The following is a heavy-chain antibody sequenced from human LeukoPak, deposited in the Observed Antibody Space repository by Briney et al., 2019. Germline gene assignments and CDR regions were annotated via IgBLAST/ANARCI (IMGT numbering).Heavy chain of an antibody. CDR2: MNPNSGDT. Sequence: ASVKVSCKASGYTFTNYDINWVRQATGQGLEWTGWMNPNSGDTGYAQKFQGRVTMTRNTSISTAYMELSSLKYEDTAVYYCARGRDSITVFGVVNWFHPWGQGTLVSVSS. J-gene: IGHJ5*02. CDR1: GYTFTNYD. D-gene: IGHD3-3*01. CDR3: ARGRDSITVFGVVNWFHP. V-gene: IGHV1-8*01.